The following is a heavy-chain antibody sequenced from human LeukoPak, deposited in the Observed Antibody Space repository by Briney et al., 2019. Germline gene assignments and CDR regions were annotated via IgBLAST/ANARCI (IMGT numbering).Heavy chain of an antibody. CDR3: ERDGGLNTNFDY. V-gene: IGHV3-7*01. CDR1: GFTFRNYW. D-gene: IGHD2-15*01. J-gene: IGHJ4*02. CDR2: TKPDGSAE. Sequence: GGSLRLSCAASGFTFRNYWMGWVRQAPGKGLEWVANTKPDGSAEYYADSVRGRFTTSRDNANNLLYLQMNRLRAEDTAVYYCERDGGLNTNFDYWGQGTLVTVSS.